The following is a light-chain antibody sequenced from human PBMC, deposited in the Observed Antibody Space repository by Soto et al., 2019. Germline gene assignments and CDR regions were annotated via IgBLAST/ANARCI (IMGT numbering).Light chain of an antibody. V-gene: IGKV3-15*01. CDR3: QQYNKWAT. CDR1: QSVSAN. J-gene: IGKJ5*01. Sequence: EVVMTQSPATLSVSPGERATLSCRASQSVSANLAWYQQKPGQAPRLLIYGASSRATGIPARFSGSGSGTDFTLTISSLQSEDFAVNYCQQYNKWATFGPGTRLEIE. CDR2: GAS.